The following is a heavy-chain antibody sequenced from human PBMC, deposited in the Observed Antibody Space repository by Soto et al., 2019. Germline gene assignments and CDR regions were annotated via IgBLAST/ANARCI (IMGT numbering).Heavy chain of an antibody. J-gene: IGHJ4*02. CDR3: ARGLSSVYDSSGYYDY. CDR2: INPNSGGT. V-gene: IGHV1-2*04. CDR1: GYTFTGYY. Sequence: GASVKVSCKASGYTFTGYYMHWVRQAPGQGLEWMGWINPNSGGTNYAQKFQGWVTMTRDTSISTAYMELSRLRSDDTAVYYCARGLSSVYDSSGYYDYWGQGTLVTVSS. D-gene: IGHD3-22*01.